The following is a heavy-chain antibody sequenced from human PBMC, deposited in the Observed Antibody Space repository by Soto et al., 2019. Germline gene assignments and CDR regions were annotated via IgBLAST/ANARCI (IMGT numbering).Heavy chain of an antibody. CDR1: GFTFSSYW. CDR3: ARVGSGDYIWGSYRYHIFDY. Sequence: GGSLRLSCAASGFTFSSYWMHWVRQAPGKGLVWVSRINSDGSSTSYADSVKGRFTISRDNAKNTLYLQMNSLRAEDTAVYYCARVGSGDYIWGSYRYHIFDYWGQGTLVTVSS. V-gene: IGHV3-74*01. J-gene: IGHJ4*02. CDR2: INSDGSST. D-gene: IGHD3-16*02.